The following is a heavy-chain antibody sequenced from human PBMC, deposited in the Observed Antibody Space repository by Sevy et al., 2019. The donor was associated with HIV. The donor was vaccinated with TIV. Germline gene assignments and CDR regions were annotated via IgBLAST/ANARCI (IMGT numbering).Heavy chain of an antibody. J-gene: IGHJ4*02. D-gene: IGHD3-22*01. CDR2: IYPDDSDI. V-gene: IGHV5-51*01. Sequence: GESLKISCRASGYRFSSYWIAWVRQVPGKGPEWMGIIYPDDSDIRYSPSFQGQVTISVDKSISTAYLQWSSLEASDTAMYFCARRFYDSTGYPQYFFDYWGQGTLVTVSS. CDR1: GYRFSSYW. CDR3: ARRFYDSTGYPQYFFDY.